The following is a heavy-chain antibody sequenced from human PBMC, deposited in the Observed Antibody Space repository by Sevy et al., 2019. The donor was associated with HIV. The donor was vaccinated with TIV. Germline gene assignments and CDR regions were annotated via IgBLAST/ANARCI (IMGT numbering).Heavy chain of an antibody. CDR2: IYYSGST. D-gene: IGHD3-10*01. J-gene: IGHJ5*02. CDR3: ARGRSELFNWFDP. Sequence: SETLSLTCTVSGGSISSGDYYWSWIRQPPGKGLEWIGYIYYSGSTYYNPSLKSRVTISVDTSKNQFSLKLSSVIAADTAVYYCARGRSELFNWFDPWGQGTLVTVSS. CDR1: GGSISSGDYY. V-gene: IGHV4-30-4*01.